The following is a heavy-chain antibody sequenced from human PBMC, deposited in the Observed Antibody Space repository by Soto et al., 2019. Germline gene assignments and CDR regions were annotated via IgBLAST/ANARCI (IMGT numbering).Heavy chain of an antibody. CDR1: GFTFSSYA. Sequence: GGSLRLSCAASGFTFSSYAMSWVRQAPGKGLEWVSAISGSGGSTYYADSVKGRFTISRDNSKNTLYLQMNSLRAEDTAVYYCAKAHPGYCSGGSCPGDYWGQGTLVTVSS. D-gene: IGHD2-15*01. CDR2: ISGSGGST. V-gene: IGHV3-23*01. J-gene: IGHJ4*02. CDR3: AKAHPGYCSGGSCPGDY.